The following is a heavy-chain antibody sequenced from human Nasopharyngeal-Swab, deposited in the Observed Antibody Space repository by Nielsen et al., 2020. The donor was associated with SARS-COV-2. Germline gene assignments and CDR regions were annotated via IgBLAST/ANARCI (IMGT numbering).Heavy chain of an antibody. Sequence: SETLSLTCTVSGGSISSSSYYWGWIRQPPGKGLEWIGSIYHSGSTYYNPSLKSRVTISVDTSKNQFSLKLSSVAAADTAVYYCARDLDFWSGYLNWFDPWGQGTLVTVSS. CDR2: IYHSGST. CDR1: GGSISSSSYY. D-gene: IGHD3-3*01. V-gene: IGHV4-39*07. CDR3: ARDLDFWSGYLNWFDP. J-gene: IGHJ5*02.